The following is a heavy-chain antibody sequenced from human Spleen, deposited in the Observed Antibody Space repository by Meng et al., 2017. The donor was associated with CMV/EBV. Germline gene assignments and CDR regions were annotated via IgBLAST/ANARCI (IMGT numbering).Heavy chain of an antibody. J-gene: IGHJ6*02. CDR3: ARGLRWGYYYYYGMDV. D-gene: IGHD4-23*01. CDR2: INWNGGST. Sequence: GESLKISCAVSGFTFDDYGMSWVRQAPGKGLEWVSGINWNGGSTGYADSVKGRFTISRDNAKNSLYLQMNSLRAEDTALYYCARGLRWGYYYYYGMDVWGQGTTVTVSS. CDR1: GFTFDDYG. V-gene: IGHV3-20*04.